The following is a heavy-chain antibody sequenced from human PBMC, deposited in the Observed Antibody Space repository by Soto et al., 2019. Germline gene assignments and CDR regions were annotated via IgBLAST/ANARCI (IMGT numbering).Heavy chain of an antibody. CDR3: ARDFYDFWSGPNWFDP. CDR2: IYTSGST. Sequence: SETLSLTCTVTGDSITSGGYYWSWIRQHPGKGLEWIGRIYTSGSTNYNPSLKSRVTMSVDTSKNQFSLKLSSVTAADTAVYYCARDFYDFWSGPNWFDPWGQGTLVTVS. D-gene: IGHD3-3*01. J-gene: IGHJ5*02. CDR1: GDSITSGGYY. V-gene: IGHV4-61*02.